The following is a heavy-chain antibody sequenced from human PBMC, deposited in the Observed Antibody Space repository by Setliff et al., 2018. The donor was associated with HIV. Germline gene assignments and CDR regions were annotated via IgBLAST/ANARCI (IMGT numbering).Heavy chain of an antibody. Sequence: GASVKVSCKASGYTFTGHYMHWVRQAPGQGLEWMGRINPKSGGINYAQKFQGRVTLTRDTSISTAYMELSRLRSDDTAVYYCAREFPRIVVVPAAIGYYYYYMDVWGKGTTVTV. CDR3: AREFPRIVVVPAAIGYYYYYMDV. CDR2: INPKSGGI. D-gene: IGHD2-2*02. V-gene: IGHV1-2*06. CDR1: GYTFTGHY. J-gene: IGHJ6*03.